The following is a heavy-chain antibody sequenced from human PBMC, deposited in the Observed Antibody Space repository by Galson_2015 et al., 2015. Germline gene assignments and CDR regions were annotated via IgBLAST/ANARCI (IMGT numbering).Heavy chain of an antibody. CDR3: ARVPLLEYGGILDY. J-gene: IGHJ4*02. Sequence: SETLSLTCTVSGGSISSSSYYWGWLRQPPGKGLEWVGSIYYSGSTYYNPSLKSRVTISVDTSKNQFSLKLSSVTAADTAVYYCARVPLLEYGGILDYWGQGTLVTVSS. D-gene: IGHD4-23*01. V-gene: IGHV4-39*07. CDR1: GGSISSSSYY. CDR2: IYYSGST.